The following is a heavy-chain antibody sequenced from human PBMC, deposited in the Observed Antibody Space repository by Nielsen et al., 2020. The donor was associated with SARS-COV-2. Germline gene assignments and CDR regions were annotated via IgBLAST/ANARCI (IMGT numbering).Heavy chain of an antibody. J-gene: IGHJ3*01. CDR3: ARPPDT. CDR2: ISNSGST. V-gene: IGHV4-59*01. CDR1: GGSISSYY. Sequence: SETLSLTCTVSGGSISSYYWSWIRQPPGKGLEWIGYISNSGSTNYNPSLKSRVTISLDTSKNQFSLKVRSVTAADTAVYYCARPPDTWGQGTMVAVSS.